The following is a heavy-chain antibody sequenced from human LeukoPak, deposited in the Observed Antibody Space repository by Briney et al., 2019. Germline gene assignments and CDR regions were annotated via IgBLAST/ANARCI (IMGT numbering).Heavy chain of an antibody. CDR3: AVCRNWPTFDY. J-gene: IGHJ4*02. V-gene: IGHV3-23*01. CDR1: RFTFSTYT. CDR2: ISGSGGTT. D-gene: IGHD1-20*01. Sequence: GGSLRLSCAASRFTFSTYTMSWVRQAPGRGLEWVSAISGSGGTTYYAVSVKGRFTISRDNSRNTLYLQMNSLRAEDTAVYYCAVCRNWPTFDYWGQGTLVTVSS.